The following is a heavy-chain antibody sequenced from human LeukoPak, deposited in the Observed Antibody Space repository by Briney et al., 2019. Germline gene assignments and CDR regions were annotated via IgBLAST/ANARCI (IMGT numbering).Heavy chain of an antibody. CDR2: IYPYTGAT. D-gene: IGHD3-10*01. J-gene: IGHJ4*02. V-gene: IGHV1-2*02. CDR1: GYTFSGTGWY. Sequence: ASVKVSCKASGYTFSGTGWYLYWLRQAPGQGLECMGWIYPYTGATHYAQKLQGRVAMTRDTSISTAYRELSRLRPDDTAVYYCARDGPAQMVDFDYWGQGTLVTVSS. CDR3: ARDGPAQMVDFDY.